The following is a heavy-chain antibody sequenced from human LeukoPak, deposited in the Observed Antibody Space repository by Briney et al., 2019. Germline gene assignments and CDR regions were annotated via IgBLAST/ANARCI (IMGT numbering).Heavy chain of an antibody. J-gene: IGHJ4*02. CDR3: AARYCSSTSCYSADY. CDR1: GFTFSSYS. V-gene: IGHV4-34*08. Sequence: PGGSLRLSCAASGFTFSSYSMNWVRQAPGKGLEWIGEINHSGSTNYNPSLKSRVTISVDTSKNQFSLKLSSVTAADTAVYYCAARYCSSTSCYSADYWGQGTLVTVSS. CDR2: INHSGST. D-gene: IGHD2-2*02.